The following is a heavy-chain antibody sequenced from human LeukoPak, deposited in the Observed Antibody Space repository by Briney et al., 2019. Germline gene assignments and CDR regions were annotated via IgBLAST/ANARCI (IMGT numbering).Heavy chain of an antibody. CDR1: GYTFTDYY. J-gene: IGHJ3*02. CDR2: ISAYNGNT. CDR3: ARDHWNPSFGHAFDI. V-gene: IGHV1-18*04. Sequence: GASVKVSCKASGYTFTDYYMHWVRQAPGQGLEWMGWISAYNGNTNYAQKLQGRVTMTTDTSTSIAYMELRSLRSDDTAVYYCARDHWNPSFGHAFDIWGQGTMVTVSS. D-gene: IGHD1-1*01.